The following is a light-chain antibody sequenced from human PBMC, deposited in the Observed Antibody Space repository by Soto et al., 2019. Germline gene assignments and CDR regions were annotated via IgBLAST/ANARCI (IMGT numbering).Light chain of an antibody. J-gene: IGKJ3*01. CDR3: QQRSNWPPLFT. CDR1: QSVSSY. CDR2: DAS. Sequence: EIVLTQSPATLSLSPGERATLSCRASQSVSSYLAWYQQKPGQAPRLLIYDASNRATGIPARFSGSGSETDFTLTISSLEPEDFAVYYCQQRSNWPPLFTFGPGTKVDI. V-gene: IGKV3-11*01.